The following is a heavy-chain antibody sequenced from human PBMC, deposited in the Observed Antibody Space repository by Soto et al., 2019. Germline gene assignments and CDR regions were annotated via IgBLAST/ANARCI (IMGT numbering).Heavy chain of an antibody. CDR2: ISTSGSI. V-gene: IGHV4-4*07. J-gene: IGHJ5*02. D-gene: IGHD2-2*02. CDR1: GGSISNYY. CDR3: AIESVFCAPRCYRNNWFDP. Sequence: SEPLSLTCTVSGGSISNYYWSWIRQSAGKGLEWIGLISTSGSINYNPSLHSRVNMSPDTSKNRFSLRLSSVTAGDTAVYYCAIESVFCAPRCYRNNWFDPWGQG.